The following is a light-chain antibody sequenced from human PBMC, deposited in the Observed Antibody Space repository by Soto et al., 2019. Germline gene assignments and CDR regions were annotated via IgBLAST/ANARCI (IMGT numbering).Light chain of an antibody. J-gene: IGKJ4*01. CDR3: QQRSNWPRS. CDR1: QSVSTY. CDR2: DAS. V-gene: IGKV3-11*01. Sequence: EIVLTQSPATLSLSPGDRATLSCRASQSVSTYLAWYQQKPGQAPRLLIYDASNRATGIPARFSGSGSGTDVTLTISSLEPEDFAIYYCQQRSNWPRSFGGGTKMEIK.